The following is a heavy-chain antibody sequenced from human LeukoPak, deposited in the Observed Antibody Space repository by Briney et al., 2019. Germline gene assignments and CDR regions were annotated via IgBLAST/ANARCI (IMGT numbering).Heavy chain of an antibody. CDR2: IYYSGST. J-gene: IGHJ3*02. CDR1: GGSISSGSYY. V-gene: IGHV4-39*07. D-gene: IGHD6-19*01. Sequence: PSQTLSLTCTVSGGSISSGSYYWGWIRQPPGKGLEWIGNIYYSGSTYYNPSLKSRVTISVDPSKNQFSLKLRSVTAADTAVYYCARDSAMGSGWRTDAFDIWGQGTMVTVSS. CDR3: ARDSAMGSGWRTDAFDI.